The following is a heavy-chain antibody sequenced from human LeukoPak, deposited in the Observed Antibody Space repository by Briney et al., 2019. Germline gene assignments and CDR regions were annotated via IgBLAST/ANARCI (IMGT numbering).Heavy chain of an antibody. Sequence: KPSETLSLTCAVYGGSFSGYYWSWIRQPPGKGLEWIGEINHSGSTNYNPSLKSRVTISVDTSKNQFSLKLSSVTAADTAVYYCARGAPYGGYCTNGVYYRWFDPWGQGTLVTVSS. CDR1: GGSFSGYY. CDR2: INHSGST. CDR3: ARGAPYGGYCTNGVYYRWFDP. V-gene: IGHV4-34*01. J-gene: IGHJ5*02. D-gene: IGHD2-8*01.